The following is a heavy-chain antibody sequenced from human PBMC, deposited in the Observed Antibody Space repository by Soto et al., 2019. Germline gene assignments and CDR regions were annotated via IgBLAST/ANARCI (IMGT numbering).Heavy chain of an antibody. CDR3: AHPRGYGVFDAVDI. CDR2: INSGGEST. CDR1: GFNFICYA. Sequence: GGSLRLSCAASGFNFICYAMNWVRQAPGKGLEWVSAINSGGESTFYAESVRGRFTISRDNALNTLFLHMKSLRPEDTAVYYCAHPRGYGVFDAVDIWGQGTMVTVSS. J-gene: IGHJ3*02. V-gene: IGHV3-23*01. D-gene: IGHD4-17*01.